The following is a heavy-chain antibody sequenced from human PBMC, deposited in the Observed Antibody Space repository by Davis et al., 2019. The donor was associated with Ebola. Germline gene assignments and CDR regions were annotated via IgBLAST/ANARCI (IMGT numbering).Heavy chain of an antibody. CDR3: ARDGGYNNYYYYGMDV. CDR2: IYSGGST. Sequence: GESLKISCAASGFTVSSNYMSWVRQAPGKGLEWVSVIYSGGSTYYADSVKGRFTISRDNSKNTLYLQMNSLRAEDTAVYYCARDGGYNNYYYYGMDVWGKGTTVTVSS. CDR1: GFTVSSNY. J-gene: IGHJ6*04. V-gene: IGHV3-66*01. D-gene: IGHD5-24*01.